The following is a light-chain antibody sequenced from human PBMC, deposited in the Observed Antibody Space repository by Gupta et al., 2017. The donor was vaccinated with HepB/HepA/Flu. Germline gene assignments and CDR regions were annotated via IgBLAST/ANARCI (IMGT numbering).Light chain of an antibody. CDR1: SSNIGSYT. Sequence: QSVLTQPPSASGTPGQRLTISCSGSSSNIGSYTVNWYQLLPGTAPKVLIYTNNQRPSGVPDRFSGSKSGTSASLAISGLQSEDEADYDCASWDDSLKGGVCGGGTKLT. CDR2: TNN. CDR3: ASWDDSLKGGV. V-gene: IGLV1-44*01. J-gene: IGLJ3*02.